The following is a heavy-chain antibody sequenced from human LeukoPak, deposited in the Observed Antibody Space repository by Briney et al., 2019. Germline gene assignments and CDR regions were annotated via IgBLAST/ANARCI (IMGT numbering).Heavy chain of an antibody. V-gene: IGHV3-21*01. J-gene: IGHJ5*02. CDR2: ISSSSSYI. Sequence: GGSLRLSCAASGFTFSSYSMNWVRQALGKGLEWVPSISSSSSYIYYADSVKGRFTISRDNAKNSLYLQMNSLRAEDTAVYYCAREGTIAAGYNWFDPWGQGTLVTVSS. CDR3: AREGTIAAGYNWFDP. CDR1: GFTFSSYS. D-gene: IGHD6-13*01.